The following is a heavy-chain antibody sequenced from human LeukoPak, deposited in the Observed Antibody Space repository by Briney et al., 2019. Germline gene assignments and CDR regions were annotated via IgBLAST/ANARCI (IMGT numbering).Heavy chain of an antibody. CDR1: GFTVSSNY. V-gene: IGHV3-53*01. CDR2: IYSGGST. J-gene: IGHJ4*02. Sequence: GGSLRLSCAASGFTVSSNYMSWVRQAPGKGLEWVSVIYSGGSTYYADSVKGRFTISRDNSKNTLYLQMDSLRAEDTAVYYCARELGSGSFDYWGQGTLVTVSS. CDR3: ARELGSGSFDY. D-gene: IGHD6-19*01.